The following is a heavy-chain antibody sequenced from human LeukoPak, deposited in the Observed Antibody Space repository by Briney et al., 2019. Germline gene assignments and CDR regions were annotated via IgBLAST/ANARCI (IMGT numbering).Heavy chain of an antibody. CDR3: ARLEAY. D-gene: IGHD3-3*01. V-gene: IGHV4-39*01. J-gene: IGHJ4*02. Sequence: SETLSLTCGVSGGSISSSSYYWGWIRQPPGKGLEWIGSICYSGSTYYNPSLKSRVTISVDTSKNQFSLKLSSVTAADTAVYYCARLEAYWGQGTLVTVSS. CDR1: GGSISSSSYY. CDR2: ICYSGST.